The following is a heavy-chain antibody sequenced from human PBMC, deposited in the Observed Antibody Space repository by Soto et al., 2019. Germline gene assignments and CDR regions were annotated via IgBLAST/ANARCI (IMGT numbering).Heavy chain of an antibody. CDR2: ISSSSSYI. Sequence: EVQLVDSGGGLVKPGGSLRLSCAASGFTFSSYSMNWVRQAPGKGLEWVSSISSSSSYIYYADSVKGRFTISRDNAKNSLYLQMNSLRAEDTAVYYCARGFGYGSGSYQYCRSYWYFDLWGRGTLVTVSS. CDR1: GFTFSSYS. CDR3: ARGFGYGSGSYQYCRSYWYFDL. V-gene: IGHV3-21*01. J-gene: IGHJ2*01. D-gene: IGHD3-10*01.